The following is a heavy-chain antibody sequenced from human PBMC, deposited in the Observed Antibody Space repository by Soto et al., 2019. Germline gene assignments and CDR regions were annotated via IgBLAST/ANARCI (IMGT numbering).Heavy chain of an antibody. V-gene: IGHV4-34*01. J-gene: IGHJ6*03. CDR2: INHSGST. Sequence: SETLSLTCAVYGGSFSGYYWSWIRQPPGKGLEWIGEINHSGSTNYNPSLKSRVTISVDTSKNQFSLKLSSVTAADTAVYYCARVGYSYGPDKGYYYYYMDVWGKGTTVTVSS. D-gene: IGHD5-18*01. CDR3: ARVGYSYGPDKGYYYYYMDV. CDR1: GGSFSGYY.